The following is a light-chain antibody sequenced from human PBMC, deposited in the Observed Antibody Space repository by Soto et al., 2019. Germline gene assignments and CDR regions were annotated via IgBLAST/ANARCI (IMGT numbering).Light chain of an antibody. Sequence: DIQMTQSPSTLSASVGDRVTITCRASQSISSWLAWYQQKPGKAPNLLIYKASSLESGVPSRFSGSGSGTEFTLTISSLQPDDFATYYCQQYNNYPRTFGQGTKVEI. CDR2: KAS. J-gene: IGKJ1*01. V-gene: IGKV1-5*03. CDR1: QSISSW. CDR3: QQYNNYPRT.